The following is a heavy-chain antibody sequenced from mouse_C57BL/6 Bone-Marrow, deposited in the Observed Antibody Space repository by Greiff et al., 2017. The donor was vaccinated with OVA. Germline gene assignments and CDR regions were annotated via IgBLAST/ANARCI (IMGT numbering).Heavy chain of an antibody. CDR1: GYTFTSYW. CDR2: IHPNSGST. J-gene: IGHJ3*01. V-gene: IGHV1-64*01. CDR3: APSDGYYVVPFAY. Sequence: QVQLQQPGAELVKPGASVKLSCKASGYTFTSYWMHWVKQRPGQGLEWIGMIHPNSGSTNYNEKFKSKATLTVDKSSSTAYMQLSSLTSEDSAIYYGAPSDGYYVVPFAYWGQGTLVTVSA. D-gene: IGHD2-3*01.